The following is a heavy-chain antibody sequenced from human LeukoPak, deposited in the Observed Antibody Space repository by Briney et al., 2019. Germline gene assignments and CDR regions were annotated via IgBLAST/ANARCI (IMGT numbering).Heavy chain of an antibody. CDR2: IYYSGST. D-gene: IGHD6-19*01. Sequence: SETLSLTCTVSGGSISSSSYYWGWIRQPPGKGLEWIGSIYYSGSTYYNPSLKSRVTISVDTSKNQFSLKLSSVTAADTAVHYCARHLRTQRTYRSGWTDDAFDIWGQGTMVTVSS. V-gene: IGHV4-39*01. CDR3: ARHLRTQRTYRSGWTDDAFDI. CDR1: GGSISSSSYY. J-gene: IGHJ3*02.